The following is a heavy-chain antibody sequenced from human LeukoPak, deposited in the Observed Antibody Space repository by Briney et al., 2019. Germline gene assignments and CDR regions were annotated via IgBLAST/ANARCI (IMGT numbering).Heavy chain of an antibody. CDR2: ISPYNGKT. V-gene: IGHV1-18*01. CDR1: GYTFNTYG. D-gene: IGHD6-6*01. J-gene: IGHJ4*02. Sequence: GASVKVSCKASGYTFNTYGITWVRQAPGQGLEWMGWISPYNGKTNFAQNLQGRVTMTTDTSTSTAYMELRSLRSDDTAVYYCARDHEDSSSSGVWGQGTLVTVSS. CDR3: ARDHEDSSSSGV.